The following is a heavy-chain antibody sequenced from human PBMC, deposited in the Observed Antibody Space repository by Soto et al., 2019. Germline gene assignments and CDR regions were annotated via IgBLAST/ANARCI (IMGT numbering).Heavy chain of an antibody. D-gene: IGHD1-1*01. V-gene: IGHV6-1*01. J-gene: IGHJ6*02. CDR3: ARGLFWNDAGDYYNYGMDV. CDR1: GDSVSSKSAA. Sequence: SQTLSLTCAISGDSVSSKSAAWNWIRQSPSRGLEWLGRTYYRSKWYSDYAVSVKSRITINPDTCNNQFSLQLNSVTPEDTAVYYCARGLFWNDAGDYYNYGMDVWRQGTTVTVSS. CDR2: TYYRSKWYS.